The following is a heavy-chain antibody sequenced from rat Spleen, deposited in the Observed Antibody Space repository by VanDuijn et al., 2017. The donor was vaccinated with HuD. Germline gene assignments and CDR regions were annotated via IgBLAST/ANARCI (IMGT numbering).Heavy chain of an antibody. V-gene: IGHV2-47*01. CDR3: ARKLGD. CDR1: GLSLTSNS. J-gene: IGHJ3*01. D-gene: IGHD5-1*01. Sequence: QVQLKESGPGLVQPSQTLSLTCTVSGLSLTSNSVSWIRQPPGKGLEWMGMIWSNGGTDYNSAIKSRLSISRDTSKSQVFLKMNSLQTEDTAMYFCARKLGDWGQGTLVTVSS. CDR2: IWSNGGT.